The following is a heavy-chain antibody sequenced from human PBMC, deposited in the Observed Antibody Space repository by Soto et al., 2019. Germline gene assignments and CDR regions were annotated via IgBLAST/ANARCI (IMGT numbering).Heavy chain of an antibody. J-gene: IGHJ4*02. Sequence: SETLSLTCTVSGGSITDYSWSWIRQSAGKGLEWLGRISINGNSHYHPSLRSRVTMSIETSKNQFSLNLRSVTAANTAVYYCARESGDNWTYEVDWGQGTLVTVSS. V-gene: IGHV4-4*07. CDR3: ARESGDNWTYEVD. CDR1: GGSITDYS. D-gene: IGHD1-7*01. CDR2: ISINGNS.